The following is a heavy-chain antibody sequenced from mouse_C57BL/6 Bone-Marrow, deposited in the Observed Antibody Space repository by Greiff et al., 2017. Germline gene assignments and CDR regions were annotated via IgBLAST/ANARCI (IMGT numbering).Heavy chain of an antibody. CDR2: IDPENGDT. J-gene: IGHJ3*01. CDR3: SGTLFAY. Sequence: EVQLQQSGAELVRPGASVKLSCTASGFNIKDDYMHWVKQRPEQGLEWIGWIDPENGDTEYASKFQGKATITADPSSNTAYLQLSSLTSEDTAVYYCSGTLFAYWGQGTLVTVSA. V-gene: IGHV14-4*01. D-gene: IGHD1-1*01. CDR1: GFNIKDDY.